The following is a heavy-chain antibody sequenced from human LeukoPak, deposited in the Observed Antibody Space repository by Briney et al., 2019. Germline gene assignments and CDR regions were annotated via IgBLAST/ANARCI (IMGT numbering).Heavy chain of an antibody. D-gene: IGHD3-9*01. V-gene: IGHV4-30-2*01. Sequence: PSQTLSLTCAVSGGSISSGGYSWSWIRQPPGNGLEWIGDIYHSGSTYYNPSLKSRVTISVDRSKNQFSLKLSSVTAADTAVFFRAREGIRYFDWLSHFDYWGQGTLVTVSS. CDR1: GGSISSGGYS. J-gene: IGHJ4*02. CDR3: AREGIRYFDWLSHFDY. CDR2: IYHSGST.